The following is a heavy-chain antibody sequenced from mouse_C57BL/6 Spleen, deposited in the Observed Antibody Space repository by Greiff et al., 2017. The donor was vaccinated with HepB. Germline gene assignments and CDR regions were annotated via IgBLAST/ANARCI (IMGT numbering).Heavy chain of an antibody. V-gene: IGHV14-2*01. J-gene: IGHJ2*01. CDR3: ARGTTVVAHFDY. CDR1: GFNIKDYY. Sequence: VQLQQSGAELVMPGASVKLSCTASGFNIKDYYMHWVKQRPEQGLEWIGRIDPEDGETKYAPKFQGKATITADTSSNTAYMQLSSLTSEDTAVYYCARGTTVVAHFDYWGQGTTLTVSS. D-gene: IGHD1-1*01. CDR2: IDPEDGET.